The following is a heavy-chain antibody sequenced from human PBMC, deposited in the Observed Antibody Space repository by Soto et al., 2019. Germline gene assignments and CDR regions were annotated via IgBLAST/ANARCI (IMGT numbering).Heavy chain of an antibody. D-gene: IGHD6-19*01. J-gene: IGHJ4*02. CDR1: GFTFSSYG. CDR3: AKDRRTQWPPWY. CDR2: ISYDGSNK. V-gene: IGHV3-30*18. Sequence: PGGSLRLSCAASGFTFSSYGMHWVRQAPGKGLEWVAVISYDGSNKYYADSVKGRFTISRDNSKNTLYLQMNSLRAEDTAVYYCAKDRRTQWPPWYWGQGTLVTVSS.